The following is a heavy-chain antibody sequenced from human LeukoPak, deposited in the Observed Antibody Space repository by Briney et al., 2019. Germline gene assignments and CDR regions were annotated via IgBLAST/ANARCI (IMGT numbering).Heavy chain of an antibody. CDR2: IYQDGSQK. V-gene: IGHV3-7*01. J-gene: IGHJ4*02. CDR3: ARDWDY. Sequence: PGGSLRLSCAVSGLTFSNAWMSWVRQAPGEGLEWVANIYQDGSQKYYVDSVKGRFTISRDNAKSSLYLLMNGLRAEDTAMYFCARDWDYWGRGTLVTVSS. CDR1: GLTFSNAW.